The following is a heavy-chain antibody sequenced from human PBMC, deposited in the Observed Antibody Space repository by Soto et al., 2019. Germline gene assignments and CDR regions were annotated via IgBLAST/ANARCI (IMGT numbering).Heavy chain of an antibody. D-gene: IGHD3-3*01. J-gene: IGHJ4*02. CDR3: TRDLHDFWSGPDY. V-gene: IGHV3-49*04. CDR2: IRSKAYGGTT. Sequence: GGSLRLSCTASGFTFGDYAMSWVRQAPGKGLEWVGFIRSKAYGGTTEYAASVKGRFTISRDDSKSIAYLQMNSLKTEDTAVYYCTRDLHDFWSGPDYWRQGTLVTVSS. CDR1: GFTFGDYA.